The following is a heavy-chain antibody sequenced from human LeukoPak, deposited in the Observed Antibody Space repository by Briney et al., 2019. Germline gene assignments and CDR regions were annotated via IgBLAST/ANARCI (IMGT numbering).Heavy chain of an antibody. Sequence: SETLSLTCSVSGASITSYYWNWIRQPPGKGLEWIGSIYYSGSTYYNPSLKSRVTISVDTSKNQFSLKLSSVTAADTAVYYCARRVTPRPFDLWGQGTMVTVSS. V-gene: IGHV4-59*05. CDR1: GASITSYY. CDR2: IYYSGST. J-gene: IGHJ3*01. D-gene: IGHD4-23*01. CDR3: ARRVTPRPFDL.